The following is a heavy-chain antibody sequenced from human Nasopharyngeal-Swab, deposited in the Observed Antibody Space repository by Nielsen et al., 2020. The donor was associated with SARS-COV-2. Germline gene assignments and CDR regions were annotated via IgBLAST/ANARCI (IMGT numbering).Heavy chain of an antibody. CDR2: ISSSSSYI. V-gene: IGHV3-21*01. J-gene: IGHJ4*02. Sequence: GESLKISCAASGFTFSSYSMNWVRQAPGKGLEWVSSISSSSSYIYYVDSVKGRFTISRDNAKNSLYLQMNSLRAEDTAVYYCARSLRGSSLHYWGQGTLVTVSS. CDR1: GFTFSSYS. CDR3: ARSLRGSSLHY. D-gene: IGHD6-6*01.